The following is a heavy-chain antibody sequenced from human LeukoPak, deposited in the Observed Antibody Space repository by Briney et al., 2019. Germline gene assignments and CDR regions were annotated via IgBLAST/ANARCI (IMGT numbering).Heavy chain of an antibody. J-gene: IGHJ4*02. CDR2: IYTGGST. D-gene: IGHD3-16*02. V-gene: IGHV3-53*01. CDR1: EFTVSRNY. Sequence: GGSLRLSCAASEFTVSRNYMNWVRQAPGKGLEWVSGIYTGGSTNYADSVKGRFTISRDNSKNTLYLQMNSLRVEDTAVYYCARVNFGGAIVDWGEGTLVTVSS. CDR3: ARVNFGGAIVD.